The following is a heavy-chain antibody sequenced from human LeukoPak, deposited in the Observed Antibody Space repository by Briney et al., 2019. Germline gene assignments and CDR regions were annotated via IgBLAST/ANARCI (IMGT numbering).Heavy chain of an antibody. Sequence: QAGGSLRLSCAASGFTFSSYATSWVRQAPGKGLEWVSGISGSGESTYYADSVKGRFTIFRDNSKNTLYLQMNSLRAEDTAVYHCANGWSPDYWGRGTLVTVSS. J-gene: IGHJ4*02. V-gene: IGHV3-23*01. CDR1: GFTFSSYA. CDR3: ANGWSPDY. D-gene: IGHD2-15*01. CDR2: ISGSGEST.